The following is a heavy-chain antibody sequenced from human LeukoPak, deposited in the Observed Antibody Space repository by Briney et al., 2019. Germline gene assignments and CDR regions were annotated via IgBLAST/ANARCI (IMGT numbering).Heavy chain of an antibody. J-gene: IGHJ3*02. CDR2: ITTYNGDT. Sequence: ASVKVSCKTSGYTFTNYGINWVRQAPGQGLEWIGWITTYNGDTNYAQKLQGRVTITADTSTSTAYMQLSSLRSEDTAVYYCARARSGPYGSGSLDAFDIWGQGTMVTVSS. V-gene: IGHV1-18*01. CDR1: GYTFTNYG. D-gene: IGHD3-10*01. CDR3: ARARSGPYGSGSLDAFDI.